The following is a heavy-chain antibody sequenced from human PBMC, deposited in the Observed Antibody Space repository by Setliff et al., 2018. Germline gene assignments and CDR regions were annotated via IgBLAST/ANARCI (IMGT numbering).Heavy chain of an antibody. Sequence: SETLSLTCSVSGDSINNFYWNWIRQSPGTGLEWIGYIFSDGTTYYNPSLKSRVAMSVDTSKKQFSLSLSAVTAANTAKYYCARAPLDYSSRAFDFWGQGTMVTVSS. V-gene: IGHV4-59*01. D-gene: IGHD2-15*01. CDR2: IFSDGTT. J-gene: IGHJ3*01. CDR3: ARAPLDYSSRAFDF. CDR1: GDSINNFY.